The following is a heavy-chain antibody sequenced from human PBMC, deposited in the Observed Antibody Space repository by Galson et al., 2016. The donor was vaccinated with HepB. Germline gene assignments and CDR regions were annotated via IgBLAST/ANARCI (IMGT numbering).Heavy chain of an antibody. CDR3: ATGIVVAGKMYYYYMDV. J-gene: IGHJ6*03. CDR2: IYYSENT. Sequence: SETLSLTCIVSGASLSGSDYYWGWIRQPPGRGLEWIGSIYYSENTYYNPSLQSRVTISVDTSTNQFSLRLNSVTAADTGVYYCATGIVVAGKMYYYYMDVWGTGTTVTVSS. CDR1: GASLSGSDYY. D-gene: IGHD6-19*01. V-gene: IGHV4-39*01.